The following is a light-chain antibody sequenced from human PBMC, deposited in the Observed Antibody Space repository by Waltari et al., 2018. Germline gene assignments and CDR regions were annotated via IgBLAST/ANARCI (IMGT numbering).Light chain of an antibody. V-gene: IGLV2-23*01. CDR3: FSFVAANSFV. CDR1: SNDIGNYDL. CDR2: GAT. J-gene: IGLJ1*01. Sequence: QSALTQPASVSGSPGQSITLSCTGTSNDIGNYDLVSWYPQRPGEAPKLLMYGATKRPSGVSNRFSSSKSGKTASLTISGLQTEDEADYYCFSFVAANSFVFGPGTKVTVL.